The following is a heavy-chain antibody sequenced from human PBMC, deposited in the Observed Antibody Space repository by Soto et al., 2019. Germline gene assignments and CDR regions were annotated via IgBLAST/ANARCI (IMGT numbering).Heavy chain of an antibody. CDR3: ARLERTSWKETFDY. CDR2: ISSSSSNV. V-gene: IGHV3-48*02. D-gene: IGHD2-2*01. Sequence: EVQLVESGGGLVQPGGSLRLSCAGSGFIFSSYGMNWVRQAPGKGLEWVSYISSSSSNVYYADSVKGRFTISRDNVKNSLYLQMNSLRDEDTAVYYCARLERTSWKETFDYWGQGTQVSVSS. J-gene: IGHJ4*02. CDR1: GFIFSSYG.